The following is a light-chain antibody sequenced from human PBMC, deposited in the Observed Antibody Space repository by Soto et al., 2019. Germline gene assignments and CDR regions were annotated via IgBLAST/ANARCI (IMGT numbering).Light chain of an antibody. V-gene: IGKV1D-16*01. CDR2: GAS. CDR3: HQYNSYPLT. CDR1: QGISSW. J-gene: IGKJ4*02. Sequence: DIQMTQSPSSLSASVGDRVTITCRASQGISSWLAWYQQKPEQAPKSLIYGASNLQSGVPSRFRGSGSGTDFTLTISNLQPEDFATDYCHQYNSYPLTFGGGTKVEIK.